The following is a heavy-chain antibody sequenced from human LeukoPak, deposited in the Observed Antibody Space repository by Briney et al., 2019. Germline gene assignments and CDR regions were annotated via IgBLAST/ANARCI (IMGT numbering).Heavy chain of an antibody. V-gene: IGHV1-46*01. CDR3: ARGAPTTRIGAGRFDY. J-gene: IGHJ4*02. Sequence: GASVKVSCKAFGYSLTNYYVHWVRQAPGQGLEWMGDINPSGGRTSYAQKFQGRISVTRDTYTNTVYIDLSSLRSEDTATYYCARGAPTTRIGAGRFDYWGQGSLLTVAS. D-gene: IGHD5-12*01. CDR1: GYSLTNYY. CDR2: INPSGGRT.